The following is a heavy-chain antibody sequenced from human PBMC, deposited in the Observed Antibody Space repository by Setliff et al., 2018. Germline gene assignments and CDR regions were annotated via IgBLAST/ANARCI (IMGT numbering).Heavy chain of an antibody. D-gene: IGHD5-12*01. V-gene: IGHV3-43*01. CDR3: AKDISGSIDY. J-gene: IGHJ4*02. CDR2: IAYDGGST. Sequence: GGSLRLSCAASGFTFNNYNMHWVRQAPGKGLEWVSIIAYDGGSTSYADSVKGRFTISRDNSKNSLYLQMNSLRTEDTALYYCAKDISGSIDYWGQGTLVTVLL. CDR1: GFTFNNYN.